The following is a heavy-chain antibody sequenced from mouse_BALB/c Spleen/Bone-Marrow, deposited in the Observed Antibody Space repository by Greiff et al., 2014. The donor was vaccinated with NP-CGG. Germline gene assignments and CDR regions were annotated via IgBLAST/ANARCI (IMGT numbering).Heavy chain of an antibody. V-gene: IGHV2-5*01. D-gene: IGHD1-1*01. CDR1: GFSLTSYG. J-gene: IGHJ2*01. CDR3: AKNYYGSSDY. CDR2: IWRGGST. Sequence: VKVVESGPGLVQPSQSLSITCTVSGFSLTSYGVHWVRQSPGKGLEWLGVIWRGGSTDYNAASMSRLSITKDNSKSQVFFKMNSLQADDTAIYYCAKNYYGSSDYWGQGTTLTVSS.